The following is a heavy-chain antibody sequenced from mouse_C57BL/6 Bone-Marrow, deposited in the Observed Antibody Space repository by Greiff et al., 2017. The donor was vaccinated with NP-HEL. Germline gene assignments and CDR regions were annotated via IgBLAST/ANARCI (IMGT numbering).Heavy chain of an antibody. CDR3: ARSLLWAYCYFDV. D-gene: IGHD2-10*01. CDR2: IRNKANGYTT. CDR1: GFTFTDYY. V-gene: IGHV7-3*01. J-gene: IGHJ1*03. Sequence: EVMLVESGGGLVQPGGSLSLSCAASGFTFTDYYMSWVRQPPGKALEWLCFIRNKANGYTTEYSASVKGRFTISRDNSQSILYLQMNALRAEDSATYYCARSLLWAYCYFDVWGTGTTVTVSS.